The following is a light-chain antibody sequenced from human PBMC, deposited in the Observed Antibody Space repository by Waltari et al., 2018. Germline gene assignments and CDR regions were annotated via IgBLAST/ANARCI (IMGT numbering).Light chain of an antibody. Sequence: QSVLTQPPSVSGALGQTITISCTGSSSTIGAGYDVHWYQQFPGTAPKVVIYADTHRPPGVPDRFSGSKAGNSASLSITGLQAGDEADYYCQSYDSSVTLFGGGTKLTVL. CDR3: QSYDSSVTL. V-gene: IGLV1-40*01. CDR1: SSTIGAGYD. CDR2: ADT. J-gene: IGLJ2*01.